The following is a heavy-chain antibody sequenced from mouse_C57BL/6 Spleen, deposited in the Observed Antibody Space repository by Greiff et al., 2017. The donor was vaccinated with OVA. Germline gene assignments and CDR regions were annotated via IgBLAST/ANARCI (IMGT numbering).Heavy chain of an antibody. CDR3: TREGGSYGEMDY. V-gene: IGHV5-9-1*02. J-gene: IGHJ4*01. CDR1: GFTFSSYA. D-gene: IGHD1-1*01. CDR2: ISSGGDYI. Sequence: EVMLVESGEGLVKPGGSLKLSCAASGFTFSSYAMSWVRQTPEKRLEWVAYISSGGDYICYADTVKGRFTISRDNARNTLYLQMSSLKSEDTAMYYCTREGGSYGEMDYWGQGTSVTVSS.